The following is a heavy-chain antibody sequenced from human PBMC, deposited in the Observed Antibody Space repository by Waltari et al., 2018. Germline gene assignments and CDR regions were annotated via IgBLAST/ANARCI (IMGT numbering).Heavy chain of an antibody. CDR3: ARGGRLFYSSSSGSWFDP. CDR1: GYTFTGYY. CDR2: INPNSGGT. V-gene: IGHV1-2*06. Sequence: QVQLVQSGAEVKKPGASVKVSCQASGYTFTGYYLHWVRQAPGHGLEWMGRINPNSGGTNYAQKFQGRVTMTRDTSISTAYMELSRLRSDDTAVYYCARGGRLFYSSSSGSWFDPWGQGTLVTVSS. J-gene: IGHJ5*02. D-gene: IGHD6-13*01.